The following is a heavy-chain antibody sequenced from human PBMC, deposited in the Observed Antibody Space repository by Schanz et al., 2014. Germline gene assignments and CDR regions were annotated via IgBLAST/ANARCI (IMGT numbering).Heavy chain of an antibody. CDR1: GFTFNEYG. V-gene: IGHV3-23*01. J-gene: IGHJ4*02. D-gene: IGHD3-9*01. Sequence: EVQLLESGGGLVQPGGSLRLSCAASGFTFNEYGMLWVRQAPGKGLEWVSSIGGSGDSTHYADSVKGRFIISRDNSKNTLYLQVNSLRAEDTAVYYCAKHVRSLTGNDYWGQGTLVTVSS. CDR3: AKHVRSLTGNDY. CDR2: IGGSGDST.